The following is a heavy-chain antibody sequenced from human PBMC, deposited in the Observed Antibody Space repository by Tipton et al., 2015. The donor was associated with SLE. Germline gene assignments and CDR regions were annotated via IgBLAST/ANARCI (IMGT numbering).Heavy chain of an antibody. D-gene: IGHD5-12*01. CDR1: GGSISRSSYY. J-gene: IGHJ3*02. Sequence: TLSLTCTVSGGSISRSSYYWGWIRQSPGKGLEWIGSIYYRGITFYKSSLKSRITISVDTSKNQFYLKLTSVTASDTAVYYCARGRGRHYDSPNFGSWGQGTMVTVSS. CDR2: IYYRGIT. V-gene: IGHV4-39*07. CDR3: ARGRGRHYDSPNFGS.